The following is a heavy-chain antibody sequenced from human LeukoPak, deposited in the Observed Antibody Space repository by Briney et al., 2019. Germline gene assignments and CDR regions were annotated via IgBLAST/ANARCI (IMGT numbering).Heavy chain of an antibody. J-gene: IGHJ4*02. CDR3: AGDRFYYCGSGRHLDY. D-gene: IGHD3-10*01. Sequence: PGGSLRLSCAASGFTFSSYEMNWVRQAPGKGLEWVSYISSSGSTIYYADSVKGRFTISRDNAKNSLYLQMNSLRAEDTAVYYCAGDRFYYCGSGRHLDYWGQGTLVTVSS. CDR2: ISSSGSTI. CDR1: GFTFSSYE. V-gene: IGHV3-48*03.